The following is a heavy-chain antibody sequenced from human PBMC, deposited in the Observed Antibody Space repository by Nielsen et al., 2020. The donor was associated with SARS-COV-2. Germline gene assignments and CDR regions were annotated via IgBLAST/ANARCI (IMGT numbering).Heavy chain of an antibody. CDR1: GFTFSDYY. J-gene: IGHJ2*01. D-gene: IGHD3-22*01. CDR2: ISNSSIHR. CDR3: ARPYENDWYLDL. Sequence: GESLTLSCAATGFTFSDYYMFWIRPAPGKGLASVSSISNSSIHRNYADSVKGRFTLSRDNAKNSLYQQMTSMRAEDTAVYYCARPYENDWYLDLWRRGTLVTVPS. V-gene: IGHV3-11*06.